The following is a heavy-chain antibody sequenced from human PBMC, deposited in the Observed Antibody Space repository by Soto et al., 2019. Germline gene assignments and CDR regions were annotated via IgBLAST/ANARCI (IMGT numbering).Heavy chain of an antibody. D-gene: IGHD5-12*01. J-gene: IGHJ4*02. CDR1: GFTFSSYA. CDR3: ARGEMATII. CDR2: ISYDGSNK. V-gene: IGHV3-30-3*01. Sequence: QVQLVESGGGVVQPGRSLRLSCEASGFTFSSYAMHWVRQAPGKGLEWVAVISYDGSNKYYADSVKGRFTISRDNSKNTLYLQMNSLRAEDTAVYYCARGEMATIIWGQGTLVTVSS.